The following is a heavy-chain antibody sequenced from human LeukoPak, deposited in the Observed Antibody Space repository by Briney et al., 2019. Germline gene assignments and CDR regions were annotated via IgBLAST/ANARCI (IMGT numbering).Heavy chain of an antibody. CDR3: ARSMVRGAIILNY. CDR2: INPNSGGT. D-gene: IGHD3-10*01. V-gene: IGHV1-2*02. J-gene: IGHJ4*02. Sequence: ASVKVSCKASGYTFTGYYMHWVRQAPGQGLEWMGWINPNSGGTNYAQKFQGRVTMTRDTSISTAYMELSRLRSDDTAVYYCARSMVRGAIILNYWGQGTLVTVSS. CDR1: GYTFTGYY.